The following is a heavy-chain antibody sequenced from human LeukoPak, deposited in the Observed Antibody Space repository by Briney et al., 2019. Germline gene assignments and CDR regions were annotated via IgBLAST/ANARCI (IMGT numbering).Heavy chain of an antibody. D-gene: IGHD2-2*01. V-gene: IGHV4-59*12. Sequence: SETLSLTCTVSGGSISGYSWSWIRQPPGKGLECIGYIYYSGSTYYNPSLESRVTISVGTSKNQFSLKLSSVTAADTAVYYCARDFRGVGAPAGLLDIWGQGTMVTVSS. CDR3: ARDFRGVGAPAGLLDI. CDR2: IYYSGST. CDR1: GGSISGYS. J-gene: IGHJ3*02.